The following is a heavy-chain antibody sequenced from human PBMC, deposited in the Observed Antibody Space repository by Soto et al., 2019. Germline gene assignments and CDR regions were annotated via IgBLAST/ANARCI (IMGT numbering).Heavy chain of an antibody. V-gene: IGHV1-69*13. Sequence: GASVKVSCKASGGTFSSYAISWVRQAPGQGLEWMGGIIPIFGTANYAQKFQGRVTITADESTSTAYMELSSLRSEDTAVYYCARDTLRYFAEAFDIWGQGTMVTVSS. CDR2: IIPIFGTA. CDR1: GGTFSSYA. D-gene: IGHD3-9*01. CDR3: ARDTLRYFAEAFDI. J-gene: IGHJ3*02.